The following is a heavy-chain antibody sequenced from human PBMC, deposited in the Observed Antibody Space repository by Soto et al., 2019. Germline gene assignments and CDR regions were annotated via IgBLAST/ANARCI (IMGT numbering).Heavy chain of an antibody. V-gene: IGHV2-5*02. CDR3: IQSRCGGDCLQSYASHYYYGMDV. CDR1: GFSLSTSGVG. CDR2: IYWDDDK. J-gene: IGHJ6*01. D-gene: IGHD2-21*02. Sequence: QITLKESGPTLVKHTPTLTLTCTFSGFSLSTSGVGVGWIRQPPGKALEWLALIYWDDDKRYSPSLRSRLTISKDTSKNQVVLTMTNMDPVDTATYYCIQSRCGGDCLQSYASHYYYGMDVW.